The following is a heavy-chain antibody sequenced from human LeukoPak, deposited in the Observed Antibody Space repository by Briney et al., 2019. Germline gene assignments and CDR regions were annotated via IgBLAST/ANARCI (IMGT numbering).Heavy chain of an antibody. CDR2: INHSGST. V-gene: IGHV4-4*02. D-gene: IGHD3-10*01. Sequence: SGTLSLTCAVSGGSISSSNWWNWVRQPPGKGLEWIGEINHSGSTNYNPSLKSRVTISVDTSKKQFSLKLSSVTAADTAMYYCASPWGYGSGIWGQGTLVTVSS. J-gene: IGHJ4*02. CDR3: ASPWGYGSGI. CDR1: GGSISSSNW.